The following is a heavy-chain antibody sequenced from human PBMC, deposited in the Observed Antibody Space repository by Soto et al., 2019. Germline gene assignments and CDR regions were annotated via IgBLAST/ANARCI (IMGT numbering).Heavy chain of an antibody. CDR2: IKSDGSRT. V-gene: IGHV3-74*03. D-gene: IGHD3-10*01. CDR1: GFTFSNYW. Sequence: LRLSCEASGFTFSNYWMHWVRQAPGKGLVWVSGIKSDGSRTTYADSVKGRFTSSRDNAKSTLYLQMNSLEAEDTAVYYCARDEGVAMVRGYDSWGQGTLVTVSS. J-gene: IGHJ4*02. CDR3: ARDEGVAMVRGYDS.